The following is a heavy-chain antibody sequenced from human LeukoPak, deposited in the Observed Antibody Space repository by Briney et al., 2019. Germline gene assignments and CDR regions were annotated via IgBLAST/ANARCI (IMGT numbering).Heavy chain of an antibody. CDR3: ARSRTSGDEALLGNY. J-gene: IGHJ4*02. D-gene: IGHD1-26*01. Sequence: GRSLRLSCAASGFTFSSYAMEWVRQAPGKGLEWVSLISYDGGNKYYADSVKGRFTISRDNSKNTLYLQMNSLRAEDTAVYYCARSRTSGDEALLGNYWGQGTLVTVSS. V-gene: IGHV3-30-3*01. CDR1: GFTFSSYA. CDR2: ISYDGGNK.